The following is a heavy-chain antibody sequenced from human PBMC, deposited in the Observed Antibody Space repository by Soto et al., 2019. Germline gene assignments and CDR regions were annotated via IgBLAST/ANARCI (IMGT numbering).Heavy chain of an antibody. CDR2: INAGNGNT. D-gene: IGHD3-10*01. CDR3: ARDRYYYGSGRAMDV. Sequence: ASVKVSCKASGYTFTSYAMHWVRQAPGQRLEWMGWINAGNGNTTYSQKFQGRVTITRDTSARTAYMELSSLRSEDTAVYYCARDRYYYGSGRAMDVWGQGTTVTVSS. CDR1: GYTFTSYA. J-gene: IGHJ6*02. V-gene: IGHV1-3*01.